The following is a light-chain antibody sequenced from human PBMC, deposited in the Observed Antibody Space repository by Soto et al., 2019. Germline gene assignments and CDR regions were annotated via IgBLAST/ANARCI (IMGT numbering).Light chain of an antibody. CDR2: EGT. V-gene: IGLV2-14*02. J-gene: IGLJ2*01. CDR1: STDFENYNL. CDR3: ASNAGTIKHVV. Sequence: QSALTQPASVSGSPGQSITISCTRSSTDFENYNLVSWYQHCPDKAPKLIIYEGTKRPSEISDRFSGSESDTTASLTVSGLQTEDEADYYCASNAGTIKHVVFGGGTKLTVL.